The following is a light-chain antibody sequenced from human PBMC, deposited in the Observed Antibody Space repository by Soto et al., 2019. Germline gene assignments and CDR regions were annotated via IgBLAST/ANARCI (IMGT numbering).Light chain of an antibody. CDR3: QYDSS. J-gene: IGKJ2*01. Sequence: DIQMTQSPSCVSASVGDRVTITCRASQTISTWLAWYQHRPGKAPNLLIYDASTLMSGVPSRFSGSGSGTNFTLTISSLQPDDFATYYCQYDSSFGQGTKVDIK. CDR1: QTISTW. CDR2: DAS. V-gene: IGKV1-5*01.